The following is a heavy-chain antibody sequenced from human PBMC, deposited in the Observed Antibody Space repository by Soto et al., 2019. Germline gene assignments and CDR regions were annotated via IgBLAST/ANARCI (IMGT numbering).Heavy chain of an antibody. J-gene: IGHJ4*02. CDR1: GFTFSSYA. Sequence: GGSLRLSCAASGFTFSSYAMHWVRQAPGKGLEWVAVISYDGSNKYYADSVKGRFTISRDNSKNTLYLQMNSLRAEDTAVYYCARAPDSSGYSTTFDYWGQGTLVTVSS. CDR3: ARAPDSSGYSTTFDY. D-gene: IGHD3-22*01. CDR2: ISYDGSNK. V-gene: IGHV3-30-3*01.